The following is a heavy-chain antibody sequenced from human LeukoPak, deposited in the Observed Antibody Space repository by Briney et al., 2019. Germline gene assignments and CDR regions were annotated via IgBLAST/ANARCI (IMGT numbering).Heavy chain of an antibody. D-gene: IGHD6-13*01. CDR1: GFIFSSYS. V-gene: IGHV3-21*01. Sequence: PGGSLRLSCAASGFIFSSYSMNWVRQAPGKGLEWVSSISSSSSYIYYADSVKGRFTISRDNAKNSLYLQMNSLRAEDTAVYYCARAGYSRDAFDIWGQGTMVTVSS. CDR2: ISSSSSYI. CDR3: ARAGYSRDAFDI. J-gene: IGHJ3*02.